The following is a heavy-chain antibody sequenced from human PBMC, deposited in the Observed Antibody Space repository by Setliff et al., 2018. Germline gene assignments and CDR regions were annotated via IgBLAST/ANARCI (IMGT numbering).Heavy chain of an antibody. V-gene: IGHV3-33*01. D-gene: IGHD5-12*01. J-gene: IGHJ5*02. CDR1: GFTFSYYG. CDR2: FWANGNNK. CDR3: ARDDDTTSRYSRFEH. Sequence: GGSLRLSCAASGFTFSYYGIHWVRQAPGKGLEWVAVFWANGNNKYYADSVKGRFTISRDNSQNTVCLQMDSLRAEDTAVYYCARDDDTTSRYSRFEHWGQGTPVTVSS.